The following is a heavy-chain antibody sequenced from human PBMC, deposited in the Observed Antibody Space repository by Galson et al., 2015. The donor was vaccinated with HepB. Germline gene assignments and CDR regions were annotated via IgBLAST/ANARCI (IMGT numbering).Heavy chain of an antibody. Sequence: SLRLSCAASGFTFSSYWMHWVRQAPGKGLLWVSRITSDGSTTSYADSVKCRFTISRDNAKNSLYLQMNSLRAEDTAVYYCARDSLTHKGNAFDIWGQGTTVTVSS. CDR2: ITSDGSTT. J-gene: IGHJ3*02. D-gene: IGHD3-16*02. CDR1: GFTFSSYW. V-gene: IGHV3-74*01. CDR3: ARDSLTHKGNAFDI.